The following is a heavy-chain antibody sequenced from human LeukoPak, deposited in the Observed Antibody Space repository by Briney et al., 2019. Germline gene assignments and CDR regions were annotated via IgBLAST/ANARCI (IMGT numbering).Heavy chain of an antibody. CDR2: INPNSGGA. Sequence: GASVKVSCKASGYTFTGYYMHWVRQAPGQGLEWMGWINPNSGGANYAQKVEGRVTMTRDTSISTAYMELSRLRSDDTAVYYCARAGTTRQQLVYYWGQGTLVTVSS. CDR3: ARAGTTRQQLVYY. J-gene: IGHJ4*02. V-gene: IGHV1-2*02. D-gene: IGHD6-13*01. CDR1: GYTFTGYY.